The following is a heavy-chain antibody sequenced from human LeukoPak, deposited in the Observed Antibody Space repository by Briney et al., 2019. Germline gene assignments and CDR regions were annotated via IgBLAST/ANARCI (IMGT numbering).Heavy chain of an antibody. Sequence: SETLSLTCTGSGCSISSYYWSWIRQPPGKGLEWIGYIYYSRSTNYNPPLKSRVPIFVETYKNHFSLQLNSVIVADPAVFYCARLGGPMPMVRGVIWWFDPWGGGTLVSVSS. D-gene: IGHD3-10*01. CDR1: GCSISSYY. CDR3: ARLGGPMPMVRGVIWWFDP. CDR2: IYYSRST. V-gene: IGHV4-59*08. J-gene: IGHJ5*02.